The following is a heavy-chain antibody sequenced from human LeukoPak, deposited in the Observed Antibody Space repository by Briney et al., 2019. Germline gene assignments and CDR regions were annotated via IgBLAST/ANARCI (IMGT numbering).Heavy chain of an antibody. CDR3: ANDYGDYYRAFDI. J-gene: IGHJ3*02. V-gene: IGHV3-48*01. D-gene: IGHD4-17*01. CDR2: ISSSSSTI. Sequence: GGSLRLSYAASGFTFSSYSMNWVRQAPGKGLEWVSYISSSSSTIYYADSVKGRFTISRDNAKNSLYLQMNSLRAEDTAVYYCANDYGDYYRAFDIWGQGTMVTVSS. CDR1: GFTFSSYS.